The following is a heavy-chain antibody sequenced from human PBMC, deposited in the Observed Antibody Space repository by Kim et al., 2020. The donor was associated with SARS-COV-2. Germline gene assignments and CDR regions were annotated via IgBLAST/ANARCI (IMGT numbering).Heavy chain of an antibody. V-gene: IGHV3-43*02. Sequence: GGSLRLSCAASGFTFDDYAMHWVRQAPGKGLEWVSLISGDGGSTYYADSVKGRFTISRDNSKNSLYLQMNSLTTEDTALYYCAKDIGYSSSWYATANYYYYGMDVWGQGTTVTVSS. CDR3: AKDIGYSSSWYATANYYYYGMDV. D-gene: IGHD6-13*01. CDR1: GFTFDDYA. J-gene: IGHJ6*02. CDR2: ISGDGGST.